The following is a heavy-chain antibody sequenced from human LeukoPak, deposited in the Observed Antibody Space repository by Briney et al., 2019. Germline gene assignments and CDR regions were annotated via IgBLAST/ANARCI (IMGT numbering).Heavy chain of an antibody. D-gene: IGHD6-19*01. J-gene: IGHJ3*02. CDR3: ARGKHSSGWYNAFDI. CDR1: GHTFTSYD. V-gene: IGHV1-8*01. CDR2: MNPNSGNT. Sequence: ASVKVSCKASGHTFTSYDINWVRQATGQGLEWMGWMNPNSGNTGYAQKFQGRVTMTRNTSISTAYMELSSLRSEDTAVYYCARGKHSSGWYNAFDIWGQGTMVTVSS.